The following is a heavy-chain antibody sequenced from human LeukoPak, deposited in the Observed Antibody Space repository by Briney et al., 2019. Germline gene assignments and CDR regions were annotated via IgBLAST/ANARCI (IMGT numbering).Heavy chain of an antibody. Sequence: ASVKVSCKASGYTFTSYGISWVRQAPGQGLEWMGWISAYNGNTNYAQKLQGRVTMTTDTSTSTAYMELRSLRSEDTAVYYCARSMRIQLWLRHYSYYMDVWGKGTTVTISS. J-gene: IGHJ6*03. CDR3: ARSMRIQLWLRHYSYYMDV. CDR1: GYTFTSYG. V-gene: IGHV1-18*01. CDR2: ISAYNGNT. D-gene: IGHD5-18*01.